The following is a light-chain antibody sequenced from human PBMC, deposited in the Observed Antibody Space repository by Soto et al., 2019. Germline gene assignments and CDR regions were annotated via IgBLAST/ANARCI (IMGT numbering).Light chain of an antibody. Sequence: EIVLTQSPGTLSLSPGERATLSCRASQSVSSSYLAWYQQKPGQAPRLLIYGASSRATGIPDRFSGSGSGTDFTFIISRLEPEDFAVYYCQQYGSSQITFGQGTRLEIK. V-gene: IGKV3-20*01. J-gene: IGKJ5*01. CDR3: QQYGSSQIT. CDR2: GAS. CDR1: QSVSSSY.